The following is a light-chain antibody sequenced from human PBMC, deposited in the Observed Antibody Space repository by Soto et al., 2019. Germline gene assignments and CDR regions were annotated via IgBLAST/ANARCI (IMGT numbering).Light chain of an antibody. CDR1: SSDVGGYHY. CDR3: SSYTSSITPYV. J-gene: IGLJ1*01. Sequence: QSALTQPASVSGSPGQPITISCTGTSSDVGGYHYVSWYQQHPGKAPKLMIYDVSNRPSGVSNRSSGSKSGNTASLTSSGLHADDEADYYCSSYTSSITPYVFGTGTKVTVL. CDR2: DVS. V-gene: IGLV2-14*01.